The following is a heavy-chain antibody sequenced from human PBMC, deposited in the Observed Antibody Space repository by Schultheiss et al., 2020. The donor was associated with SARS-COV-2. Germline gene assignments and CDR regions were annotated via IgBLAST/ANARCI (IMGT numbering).Heavy chain of an antibody. Sequence: GESLKISCAASGFTFSDYYMSWIRQAPGKGLEWVSYISNSGKGIYYADSVKGRFTISRDNAKNSLYLQMNSLRAEDTAVYYCARDHSGYDCAIDYWGQGTLVTVSS. V-gene: IGHV3-11*01. CDR2: ISNSGKGI. CDR3: ARDHSGYDCAIDY. J-gene: IGHJ4*02. CDR1: GFTFSDYY. D-gene: IGHD5-12*01.